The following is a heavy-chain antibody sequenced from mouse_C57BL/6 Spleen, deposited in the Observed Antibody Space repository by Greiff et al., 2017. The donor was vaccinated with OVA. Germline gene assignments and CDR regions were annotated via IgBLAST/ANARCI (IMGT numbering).Heavy chain of an antibody. J-gene: IGHJ2*01. V-gene: IGHV1-42*01. Sequence: EVHLVESGPELVKPGASVKISCKASGYSFTGYYMNWVKQSPEKSLAWIGEINPSNGGTTYNQKFKAKATLTVDKSSITAYMQLKSLTYEDSAVYYCAREGDCFDYWGQGTTLTVSS. CDR1: GYSFTGYY. CDR2: INPSNGGT. CDR3: AREGDCFDY.